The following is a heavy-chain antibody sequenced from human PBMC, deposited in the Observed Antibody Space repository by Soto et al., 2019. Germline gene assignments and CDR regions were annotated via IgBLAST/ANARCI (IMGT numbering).Heavy chain of an antibody. J-gene: IGHJ5*02. CDR3: GRGRSGQIVVSS. CDR1: GYTFTGHY. V-gene: IGHV1-2*02. CDR2: IGPESGAT. Sequence: AAVKFSCKTSGYTFTGHYIHWVRQAPQQGPEWMGEIGPESGATRYAQKFLCRVTVTMDTSITTVYMELKNLSPDDTAVYYCGRGRSGQIVVSSWAQGPPVPVS. D-gene: IGHD1-26*01.